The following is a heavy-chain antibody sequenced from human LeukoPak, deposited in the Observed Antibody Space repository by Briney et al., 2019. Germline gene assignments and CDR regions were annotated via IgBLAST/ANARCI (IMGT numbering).Heavy chain of an antibody. V-gene: IGHV1-46*01. CDR3: ARGVGSYGDRADYFDY. CDR2: INPSGGST. J-gene: IGHJ4*02. D-gene: IGHD3-10*01. CDR1: GYTFTSYY. Sequence: AASVKVSCKASGYTFTSYYMHWVRQAPGQGLEWMGIINPSGGSTTYALKFQGRVTMTRDTSTSTIYMELSSLKSEDTAVYYCARGVGSYGDRADYFDYWGQGTLVTVSS.